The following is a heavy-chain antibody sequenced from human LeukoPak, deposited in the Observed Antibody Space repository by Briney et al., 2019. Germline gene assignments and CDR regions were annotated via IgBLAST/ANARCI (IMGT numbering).Heavy chain of an antibody. CDR2: IYSTGST. Sequence: SETLSLTCTVSGGSIGNYFWSWIRRPAGKGLEWIGRIYSTGSTNYNPSLKSRVTMSVDTSNNQFSLKLSSVTAADTAVYFCARDYYDSRGYSFSLEYWGQGILVTVSS. J-gene: IGHJ4*02. CDR1: GGSIGNYF. D-gene: IGHD3-22*01. V-gene: IGHV4-4*07. CDR3: ARDYYDSRGYSFSLEY.